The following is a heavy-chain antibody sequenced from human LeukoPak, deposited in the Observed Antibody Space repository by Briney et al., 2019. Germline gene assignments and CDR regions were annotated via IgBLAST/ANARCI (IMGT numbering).Heavy chain of an antibody. D-gene: IGHD2-2*01. CDR1: GGSISSHY. V-gene: IGHV4-59*11. Sequence: PSETLSLTCTVSGGSISSHYWTWIRQPPGKGLEWIGYIYFPGTTNYNPSLKSRVTVSVDTSNNQFSLRLTSVTAADTAVYYCARADCSTTSCPMDVWGQGTTVTVSS. J-gene: IGHJ6*02. CDR3: ARADCSTTSCPMDV. CDR2: IYFPGTT.